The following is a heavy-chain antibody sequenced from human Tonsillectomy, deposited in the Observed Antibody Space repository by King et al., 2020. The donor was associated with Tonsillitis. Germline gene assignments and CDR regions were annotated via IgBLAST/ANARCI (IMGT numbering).Heavy chain of an antibody. J-gene: IGHJ3*02. CDR2: IDSDGGDA. V-gene: IGHV3-74*01. D-gene: IGHD3-22*01. CDR1: GFKFSNYW. CDR3: ARATGPYNHDGSGRKGALNI. Sequence: VQLVESGGGLVQPGGSLRLSCAASGFKFSNYWMHWVRQGPGKGLVWVSRIDSDGGDANYADSVKGRLTISRDNAKNTLYLQMNSLRAEDTAMYYCARATGPYNHDGSGRKGALNIWGQGTMVTVSS.